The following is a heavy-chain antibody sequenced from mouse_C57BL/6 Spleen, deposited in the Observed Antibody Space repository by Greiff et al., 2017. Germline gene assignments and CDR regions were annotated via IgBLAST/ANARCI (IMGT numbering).Heavy chain of an antibody. J-gene: IGHJ2*01. V-gene: IGHV5-17*01. CDR1: GFTFSDYG. CDR3: AREDLTTVVYFDY. D-gene: IGHD1-1*01. CDR2: ISSGSSTI. Sequence: EVNLVESGGGLVKPGGSLKLSCAASGFTFSDYGMHWVRQAPEKGLEWVAYISSGSSTIYYADTVKGRFTISRDNAKNTLFLQMTSLRSEDTAMYYCAREDLTTVVYFDYWGQGTTLTVSS.